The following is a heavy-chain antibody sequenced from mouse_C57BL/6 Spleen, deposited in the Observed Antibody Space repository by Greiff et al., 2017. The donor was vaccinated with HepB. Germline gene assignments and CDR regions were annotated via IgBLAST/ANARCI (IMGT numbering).Heavy chain of an antibody. V-gene: IGHV1-50*01. CDR3: ARQGYDDY. D-gene: IGHD2-2*01. J-gene: IGHJ2*01. CDR1: GYTFTSYW. Sequence: VQLQQSGAELVKPGASVKLSCKASGYTFTSYWMQWVKQRPGQGLEWIGEIDPSDSYTNYNQKFKGKATLTVDTSSSTAYMQLSSLTSEDSAVYYCARQGYDDYWGQGTTLTVSS. CDR2: IDPSDSYT.